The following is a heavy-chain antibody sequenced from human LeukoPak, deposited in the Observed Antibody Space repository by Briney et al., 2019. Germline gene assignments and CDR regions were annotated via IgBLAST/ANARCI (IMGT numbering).Heavy chain of an antibody. D-gene: IGHD2-21*01. Sequence: EASVKVSCKASGYTFTGYYMHWVRQAPGQGLEWMGWINPNSGGTNYAQKFQGRVTMTRDTSISTAYMELSRLRSDDTAVYYCARDEKAGDYGGYAPRFDYWGQGTLVTVSS. J-gene: IGHJ4*02. CDR1: GYTFTGYY. CDR3: ARDEKAGDYGGYAPRFDY. V-gene: IGHV1-2*02. CDR2: INPNSGGT.